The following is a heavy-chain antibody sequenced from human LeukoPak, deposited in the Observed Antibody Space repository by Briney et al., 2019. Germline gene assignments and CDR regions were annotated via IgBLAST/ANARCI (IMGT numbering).Heavy chain of an antibody. D-gene: IGHD2-21*02. V-gene: IGHV4-39*07. CDR2: IYYSGST. CDR3: ARDSGGGDCYSGCWFDP. Sequence: SETLSLTCTVSGGSISSSSYYWGWIRQPPGKGLEWIGSIYYSGSTYYNPSLKSRVTISVDTSKNQLSLKLSSVTAADTAVYYCARDSGGGDCYSGCWFDPWGQGTLVTVSS. J-gene: IGHJ5*02. CDR1: GGSISSSSYY.